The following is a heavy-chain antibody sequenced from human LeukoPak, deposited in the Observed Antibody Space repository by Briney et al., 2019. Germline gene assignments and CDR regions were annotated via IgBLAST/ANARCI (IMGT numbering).Heavy chain of an antibody. Sequence: GGSLRLSCAASGFTFSSYFWMHWVRQAPGKGLVWVSRIKNDGSSSTYADSVKGRFTISRDNAKNSLYLQMNTLRAEDTAVYYCVRDISGEKSFDYWGQGTLVTVSS. V-gene: IGHV3-74*01. D-gene: IGHD3-10*01. CDR2: IKNDGSSS. CDR3: VRDISGEKSFDY. CDR1: GFTFSSYFW. J-gene: IGHJ4*02.